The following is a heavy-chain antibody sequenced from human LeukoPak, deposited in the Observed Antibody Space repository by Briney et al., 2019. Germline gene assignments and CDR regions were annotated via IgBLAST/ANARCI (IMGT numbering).Heavy chain of an antibody. CDR2: ISSSSSTI. Sequence: GGSLRLSCAASGFTFSSYSMNWVRQAPGKGLEWVSYISSSSSTIYCADSVKGRFTISRDNAKNSLYLQMNSLRAEDTAVYYCARGGAYSSSWYEHFDYWGQGTLVTVSS. CDR1: GFTFSSYS. J-gene: IGHJ4*02. CDR3: ARGGAYSSSWYEHFDY. D-gene: IGHD6-13*01. V-gene: IGHV3-48*01.